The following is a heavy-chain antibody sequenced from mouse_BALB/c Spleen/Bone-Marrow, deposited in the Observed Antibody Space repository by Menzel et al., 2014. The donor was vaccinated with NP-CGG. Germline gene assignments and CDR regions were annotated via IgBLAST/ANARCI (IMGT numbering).Heavy chain of an antibody. Sequence: EVQRVESGPGLVKPSQSLSLTCTVTGYSITSDYAWNWIRQFPGDKLEWMGYISYSGSTSYNPSLKSRISITRDTSKNQFFLQLNSVTTEDTATYYCARGVPDYWGQGTTLTVSS. J-gene: IGHJ2*01. CDR3: ARGVPDY. V-gene: IGHV3-2*02. CDR1: GYSITSDYA. CDR2: ISYSGST.